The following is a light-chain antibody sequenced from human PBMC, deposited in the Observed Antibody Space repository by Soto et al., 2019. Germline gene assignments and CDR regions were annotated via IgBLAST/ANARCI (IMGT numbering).Light chain of an antibody. CDR1: SSDVGGYNY. CDR2: DVS. CDR3: CSYAGSFYV. V-gene: IGLV2-11*01. J-gene: IGLJ1*01. Sequence: QSALTQPRSVSGSPGQSVTISCTGTSSDVGGYNYVSWYQHHPGKAPKVMIYDVSKWPSGVPDRFSGSKSGNTASLTIPGLQAEDEADYYCCSYAGSFYVFGTGTKVTVL.